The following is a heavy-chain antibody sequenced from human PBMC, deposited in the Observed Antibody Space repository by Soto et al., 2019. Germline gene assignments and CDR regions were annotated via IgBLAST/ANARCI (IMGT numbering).Heavy chain of an antibody. CDR1: GFTFSSYS. J-gene: IGHJ4*02. CDR2: ISSSSSYI. V-gene: IGHV3-21*01. D-gene: IGHD3-9*01. CDR3: ARGPLDPYDISTGWWSYYFDY. Sequence: EVQLVESGGGLVQPGGSLRLSCAASGFTFSSYSMNWVRQAPGKGLEWVSSISSSSSYIYYADSVKGRFTISRDNAKNSLYLQMKSLRAEDTAVYYCARGPLDPYDISTGWWSYYFDYWGQGTLVTVSS.